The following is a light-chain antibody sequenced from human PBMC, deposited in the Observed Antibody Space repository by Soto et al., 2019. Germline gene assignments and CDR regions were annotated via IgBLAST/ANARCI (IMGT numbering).Light chain of an antibody. Sequence: QSALTQPASVSGSPGQSITISCTGTSSDVGGFNYVSWYQQHPAKAPKLMIYDVTNRPSGVSYRVSGSKSGNTASLTISGLQAEDDSDYYCNSYTSSSTYVFGTGTKLTVL. V-gene: IGLV2-14*03. CDR3: NSYTSSSTYV. J-gene: IGLJ1*01. CDR2: DVT. CDR1: SSDVGGFNY.